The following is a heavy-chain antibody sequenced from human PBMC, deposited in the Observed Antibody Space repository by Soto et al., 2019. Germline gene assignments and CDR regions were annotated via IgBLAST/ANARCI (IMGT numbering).Heavy chain of an antibody. D-gene: IGHD2-8*01. CDR2: ISYDGSNK. CDR3: ARDLVLTNYYYYGMDV. Sequence: GGSLRLSCAASGFTFSSYAMHWVRQAPGKGLEWVAVISYDGSNKYYADSVKGRFTISRDNSKDTLYLQMNSLRAEDTAVYYCARDLVLTNYYYYGMDVWGQGTTVTVSS. V-gene: IGHV3-30-3*01. CDR1: GFTFSSYA. J-gene: IGHJ6*02.